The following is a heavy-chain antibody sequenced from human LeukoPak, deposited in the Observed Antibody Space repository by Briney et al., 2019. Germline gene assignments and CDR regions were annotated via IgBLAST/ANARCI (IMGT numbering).Heavy chain of an antibody. Sequence: GASVKVSCKASGYTFTNYDINWVRQATGQGLEWMGWMNPNSGNTGYAQKFQGRVTITRNTSISTAYMELSSLRFEDTAVYYCARGLSGYDAFDIWGQGTMVTVSS. D-gene: IGHD5-12*01. J-gene: IGHJ3*02. CDR2: MNPNSGNT. V-gene: IGHV1-8*03. CDR3: ARGLSGYDAFDI. CDR1: GYTFTNYD.